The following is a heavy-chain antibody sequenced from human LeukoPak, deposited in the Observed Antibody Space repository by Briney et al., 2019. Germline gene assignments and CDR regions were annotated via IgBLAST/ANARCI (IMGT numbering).Heavy chain of an antibody. D-gene: IGHD1-1*01. CDR3: ARAQDDTRNDLVDRSWDH. J-gene: IGHJ4*02. V-gene: IGHV3-23*01. Sequence: GGSLRLSCAASGFTFSRFPMSWVRQAPGKGLESVSAISSSGDNRHYADSVKVRFTISRDNSKNTLYMQMTSLRADDTAVYYCARAQDDTRNDLVDRSWDHWGQGTLVTVSS. CDR2: ISSSGDNR. CDR1: GFTFSRFP.